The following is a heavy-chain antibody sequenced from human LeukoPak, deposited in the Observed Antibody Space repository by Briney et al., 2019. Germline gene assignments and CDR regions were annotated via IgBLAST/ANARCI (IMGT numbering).Heavy chain of an antibody. V-gene: IGHV3-30-3*01. D-gene: IGHD2-15*01. J-gene: IGHJ5*02. Sequence: GGSLRLSCAASGFTFSSYAMHWVRQAPGKGLEWVAVISYDGSNKYYADSVKGRFTISRDNSKNTLYLQMNSLRAEDTAVYYCAREAQYCSGGSCYSIPDNWFDPWGQGTPVTVSS. CDR3: AREAQYCSGGSCYSIPDNWFDP. CDR2: ISYDGSNK. CDR1: GFTFSSYA.